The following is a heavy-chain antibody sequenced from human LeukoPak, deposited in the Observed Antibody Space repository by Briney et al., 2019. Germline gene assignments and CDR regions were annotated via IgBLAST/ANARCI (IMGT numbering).Heavy chain of an antibody. J-gene: IGHJ1*01. CDR2: IYSGGST. D-gene: IGHD6-19*01. Sequence: GGSLRLSCAASGFTVSSNYMSWVRQAPGKGLEWVSIIYSGGSTYYADSVKGRFIISRDNSKNTLYLQMNSLRGEDTAVYYCATLRAVAGTEYFQHWGQGTLVTVSS. V-gene: IGHV3-66*01. CDR1: GFTVSSNY. CDR3: ATLRAVAGTEYFQH.